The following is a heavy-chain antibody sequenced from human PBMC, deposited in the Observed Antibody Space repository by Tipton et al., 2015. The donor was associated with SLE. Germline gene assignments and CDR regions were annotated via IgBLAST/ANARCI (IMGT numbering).Heavy chain of an antibody. CDR1: GFSVTNYY. CDR3: ARVVYSFSDAFDI. CDR2: IYASGST. V-gene: IGHV4-59*02. D-gene: IGHD6-13*01. J-gene: IGHJ3*02. Sequence: LRLSCTVSGFSVTNYYWSWIRQAPGKGLEWIGRIYASGSTEYNPSLKSRVTISVDPSKNQFSLRLTSLTAADTAVYYCARVVYSFSDAFDIWGQGTLVTVSS.